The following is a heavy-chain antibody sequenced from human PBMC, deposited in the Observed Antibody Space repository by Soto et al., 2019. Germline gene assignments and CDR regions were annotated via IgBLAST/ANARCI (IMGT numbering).Heavy chain of an antibody. CDR1: GGSISSSSYY. CDR3: ARGVVVAATQLWFDY. J-gene: IGHJ4*02. Sequence: SETLSLTCTVPGGSISSSSYYWGWIRQPPGKGLEWIGSIYYSGSTYYNPSLKSRVTISVDTSKNQFSLKLSSVTAADTAVYYCARGVVVAATQLWFDYWGQGTLVTVSS. CDR2: IYYSGST. V-gene: IGHV4-39*01. D-gene: IGHD2-15*01.